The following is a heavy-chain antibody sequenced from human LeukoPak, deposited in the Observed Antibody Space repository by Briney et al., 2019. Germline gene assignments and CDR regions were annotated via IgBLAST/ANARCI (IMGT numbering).Heavy chain of an antibody. J-gene: IGHJ4*02. CDR3: AKSSRIWFGELLWDFDY. V-gene: IGHV3-23*01. D-gene: IGHD3-10*01. Sequence: PGGSLRLSCAASGFTFSSYGMSWVRQAPGKGLEWVSAISGSGGSTYYADSVKGRFTISRDNSKNTLYLQMNSLRAEDTAVYYCAKSSRIWFGELLWDFDYWGQGTLVTVSS. CDR2: ISGSGGST. CDR1: GFTFSSYG.